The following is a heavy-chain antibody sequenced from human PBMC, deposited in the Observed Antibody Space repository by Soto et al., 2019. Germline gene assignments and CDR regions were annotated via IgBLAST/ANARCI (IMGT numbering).Heavy chain of an antibody. CDR3: TTTIDFWSGYYTGGYFNYYYYMDV. V-gene: IGHV3-15*01. J-gene: IGHJ6*03. D-gene: IGHD3-3*01. Sequence: GGSLRLSCAASGFTFSNAWMSWVRQAPGKGLEWVGRIKSKTDGGTTDYAAPVKGRFTISRDDSKNTLYLQMNSLKTEDTAVYYCTTTIDFWSGYYTGGYFNYYYYMDVWGKGTTVTVSS. CDR1: GFTFSNAW. CDR2: IKSKTDGGTT.